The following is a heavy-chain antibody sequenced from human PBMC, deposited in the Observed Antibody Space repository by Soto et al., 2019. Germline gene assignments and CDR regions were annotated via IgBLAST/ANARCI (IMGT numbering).Heavy chain of an antibody. D-gene: IGHD3-22*01. Sequence: GSLRLSCAASGFTFSSYAMSWVRQAPGKGLEWVSAISGSGGSTYYADSVKGRFTISRDNSKNTLYLQMNSLRAEDTAVYYCAKTSNRITMIVVARNAFDIWGQGTMVTVSS. V-gene: IGHV3-23*01. CDR3: AKTSNRITMIVVARNAFDI. CDR2: ISGSGGST. J-gene: IGHJ3*02. CDR1: GFTFSSYA.